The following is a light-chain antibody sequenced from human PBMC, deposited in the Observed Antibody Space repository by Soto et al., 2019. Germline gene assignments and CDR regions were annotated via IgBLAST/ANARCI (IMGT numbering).Light chain of an antibody. CDR2: SNG. V-gene: IGLV1-44*01. J-gene: IGLJ3*02. Sequence: QSVLTQPPSASGTPGQRVTISCSGSSSNIGSNTVNWYQQLPGTAPKLLIDSNGQRPSGVPYRFSGSQSGTSASLAISGLQSEDEADYYCAAWDDSLNGHWVFGGGTKLTVL. CDR3: AAWDDSLNGHWV. CDR1: SSNIGSNT.